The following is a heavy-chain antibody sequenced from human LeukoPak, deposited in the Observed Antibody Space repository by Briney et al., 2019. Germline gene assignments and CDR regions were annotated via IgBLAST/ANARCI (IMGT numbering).Heavy chain of an antibody. D-gene: IGHD3-10*01. V-gene: IGHV1-8*02. J-gene: IGHJ5*02. Sequence: GASVKVSCKASGYTFTNYGINWVRQAPGQGLEWMGWMNPYSTNTGFAQKFQGRVTMTRNTSISTAYMELSSLRSEDTAVYYCARSRGRLGWFDPWGQGTLVTVSS. CDR2: MNPYSTNT. CDR3: ARSRGRLGWFDP. CDR1: GYTFTNYG.